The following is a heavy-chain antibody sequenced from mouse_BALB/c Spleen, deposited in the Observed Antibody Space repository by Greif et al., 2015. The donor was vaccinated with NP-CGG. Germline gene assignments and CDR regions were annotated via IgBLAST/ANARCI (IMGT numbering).Heavy chain of an antibody. CDR2: INPGSGGT. V-gene: IGHV1-54*01. J-gene: IGHJ4*01. CDR3: ARQISMDY. Sequence: VKLMESGAELVRPGTSVKVSCKASGYAFTNYLIEWVKQRPGQGLEWIGVINPGSGGTNYNEKFKGKATLTADKSSSTAYMQLSSLTSDDSAVYFCARQISMDYWGQGTLVTVSS. CDR1: GYAFTNYL.